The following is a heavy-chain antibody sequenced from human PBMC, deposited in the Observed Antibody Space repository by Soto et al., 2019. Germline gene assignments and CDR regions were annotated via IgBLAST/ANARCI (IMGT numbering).Heavy chain of an antibody. D-gene: IGHD5-12*01. J-gene: IGHJ4*02. CDR1: GFTFNIYT. Sequence: EVQLLESGGGLVQPGGSLRLSCAASGFTFNIYTMSWVRQAPGKGLEWVSGIGARGSDTYFPDSVKGRFTISRDNSMDMVYLQMNSLRAEDTAVYFRAKGGTYHIGDFDSWGQGTLVTVSS. V-gene: IGHV3-23*01. CDR2: IGARGSDT. CDR3: AKGGTYHIGDFDS.